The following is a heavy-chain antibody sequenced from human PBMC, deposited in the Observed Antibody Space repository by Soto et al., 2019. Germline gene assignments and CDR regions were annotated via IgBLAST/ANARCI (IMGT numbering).Heavy chain of an antibody. CDR2: ISYDGSNK. D-gene: IGHD2-2*01. CDR3: YLDRSCLMPNSPCFDY. Sequence: GGSLRLSGSAAGFAFSGYGGHFGGHAPCKGLEWVAVISYDGSNKYYADSVKGRFTISRDNCKNTLYLQMNSLSAEDTAVYYCYLDRSCLMPNSPCFDYWGKGTRVTVSS. V-gene: IGHV3-30*03. J-gene: IGHJ4*02. CDR1: GFAFSGYG.